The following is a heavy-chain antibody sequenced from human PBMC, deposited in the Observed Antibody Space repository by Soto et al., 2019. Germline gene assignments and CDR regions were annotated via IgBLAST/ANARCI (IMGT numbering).Heavy chain of an antibody. D-gene: IGHD3-16*01. J-gene: IGHJ3*02. CDR3: ARDGGGSDAFDI. CDR2: IGTAGDT. CDR1: GFTFSSYD. V-gene: IGHV3-13*01. Sequence: EVQLVESGGGLVQPGGSLRLSCAASGFTFSSYDMHWVRQATGKGLEWVSAIGTAGDTYYPGSVKGRFTISRENAKNSLYRQMNSLRAGDTAVYYCARDGGGSDAFDIWGQGTMVTVSS.